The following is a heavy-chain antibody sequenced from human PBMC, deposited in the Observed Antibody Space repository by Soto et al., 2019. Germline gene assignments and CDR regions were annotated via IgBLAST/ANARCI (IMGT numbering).Heavy chain of an antibody. CDR3: AKGRGGSGSLTPRVDF. V-gene: IGHV3-23*01. CDR1: GFTFNNYA. Sequence: EVHLLESGGGLVQPGGSLRLSCAASGFTFNNYAMTWVRQAPGKGLEWVSAISCGGDTTSYADSVKGRFTVSRDGSKNTLYLQMSSLRAEDTALYYCAKGRGGSGSLTPRVDFWGQGTLVTVSS. D-gene: IGHD3-10*01. J-gene: IGHJ4*02. CDR2: ISCGGDTT.